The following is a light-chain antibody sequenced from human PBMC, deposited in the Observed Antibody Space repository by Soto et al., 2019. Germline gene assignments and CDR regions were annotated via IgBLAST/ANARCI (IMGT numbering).Light chain of an antibody. CDR3: QQYGSSPHT. CDR2: GAS. Sequence: EIVLTQSPGTLSLSPGERATLSCRASQSVSSSYLAWYQHKPGQAPRLLIYGASSRATGIPDRFSGSGSGTDFTLTISRLEPEDFSFYYCQQYGSSPHTFGQGPKLEIK. CDR1: QSVSSSY. J-gene: IGKJ2*01. V-gene: IGKV3-20*01.